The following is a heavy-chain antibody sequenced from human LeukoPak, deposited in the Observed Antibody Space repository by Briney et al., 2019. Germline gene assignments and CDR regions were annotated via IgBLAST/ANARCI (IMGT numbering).Heavy chain of an antibody. V-gene: IGHV3-21*01. Sequence: GGSLRLSCAASGFTFSSYSMNWVRQAPGKGLEWVSSISSSSYIYFADSVKGRFTISRDNAKNSLYLQMNSLRAEDTAVYYCARAPSSIAAPWGQGTLVTVSS. CDR2: ISSSSYI. CDR1: GFTFSSYS. D-gene: IGHD6-13*01. CDR3: ARAPSSIAAP. J-gene: IGHJ4*02.